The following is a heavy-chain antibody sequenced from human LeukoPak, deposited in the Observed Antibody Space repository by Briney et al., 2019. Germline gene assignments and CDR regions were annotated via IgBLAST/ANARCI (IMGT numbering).Heavy chain of an antibody. Sequence: GGSLRLSCAASGFTFSSYEMNWVHQAPGKGLEWVSYISSSGSTIYYADSVKGRFTISRDNAKNSLYLQMNSLRAEDTAVYYCARDGKEDSSDYWGQGTLVTVSS. CDR3: ARDGKEDSSDY. J-gene: IGHJ4*02. V-gene: IGHV3-48*03. CDR2: ISSSGSTI. CDR1: GFTFSSYE. D-gene: IGHD3-22*01.